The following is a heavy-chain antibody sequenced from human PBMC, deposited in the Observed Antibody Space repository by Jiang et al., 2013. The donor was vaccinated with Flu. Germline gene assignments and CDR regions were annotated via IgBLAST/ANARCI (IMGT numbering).Heavy chain of an antibody. CDR1: GFTFSSYS. CDR3: ARKSYETWYFDL. CDR2: ISSSSSYI. Sequence: CAASGFTFSSYSMNWVRQAPGKGLEWVSSISSSSSYIYYADSVKGRFTISRDNAKNSLYLQMNSLRAEDTAVYYCARKSYETWYFDLWGRGTLVTVSS. J-gene: IGHJ2*01. D-gene: IGHD5-12*01. V-gene: IGHV3-21*01.